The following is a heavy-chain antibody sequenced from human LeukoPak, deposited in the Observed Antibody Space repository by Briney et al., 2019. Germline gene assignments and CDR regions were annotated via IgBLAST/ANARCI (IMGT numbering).Heavy chain of an antibody. CDR3: ARHGMNYDFWSGYPNWFDP. Sequence: SETLSLTCAVYGGSFSGYYWSWIRQPPGKGLEWIGEINHSGSTNYNPSLKSRVTISVDTSKNQFSLKLSSVTAADTAVYYCARHGMNYDFWSGYPNWFDPWGQGTLVTVSS. J-gene: IGHJ5*02. CDR2: INHSGST. V-gene: IGHV4-34*01. D-gene: IGHD3-3*01. CDR1: GGSFSGYY.